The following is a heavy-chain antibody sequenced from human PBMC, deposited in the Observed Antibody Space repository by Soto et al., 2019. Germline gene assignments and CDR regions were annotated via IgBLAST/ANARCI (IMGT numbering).Heavy chain of an antibody. CDR1: GFTFSSYS. J-gene: IGHJ4*02. CDR2: ISSSSSYI. CDR3: GRGGVSTVVTDSCY. Sequence: EVQLVESGGGLVKPGGSLRLSCAASGFTFSSYSMNWVRQAPGKGLEWVSSISSSSSYIYYADSVKGRFTISRDNAKNSRYLEMNSLRAEGPAVYCYGRGGVSTVVTDSCYWGKGTLVTVCS. V-gene: IGHV3-21*01. D-gene: IGHD4-17*01.